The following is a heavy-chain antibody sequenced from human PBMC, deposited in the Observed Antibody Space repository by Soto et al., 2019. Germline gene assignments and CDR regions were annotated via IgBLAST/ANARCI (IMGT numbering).Heavy chain of an antibody. J-gene: IGHJ4*02. CDR3: ATLVPAAAIPGHY. D-gene: IGHD2-2*01. CDR1: GYTFTSYD. V-gene: IGHV1-8*01. CDR2: MNPNSGNT. Sequence: GASVKVSCKASGYTFTSYDINCVRQATGRGLEWMGWMNPNSGNTGYAQKFQGRVTMTRNTSISTAYMELSSPRSEDTAAYYCATLVPAAAIPGHYWGQGTLVTVSS.